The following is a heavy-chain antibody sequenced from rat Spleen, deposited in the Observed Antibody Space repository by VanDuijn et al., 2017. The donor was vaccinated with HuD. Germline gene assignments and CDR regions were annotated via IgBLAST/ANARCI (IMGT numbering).Heavy chain of an antibody. D-gene: IGHD1-1*01. CDR2: ISYEGGSA. J-gene: IGHJ2*01. V-gene: IGHV5-22*01. CDR1: GFTFSNYY. CDR3: VRRGEYYSAYFDY. Sequence: EVQLVESGGGLVQPGRSLKLSCVVSGFTFSNYYMAWVRQAPKKGLEWVASISYEGGSAFYGDSVKGRFTISRDNAKSTLYLQMNSLRSEDTATYYCVRRGEYYSAYFDYWGQGVMVTVSS.